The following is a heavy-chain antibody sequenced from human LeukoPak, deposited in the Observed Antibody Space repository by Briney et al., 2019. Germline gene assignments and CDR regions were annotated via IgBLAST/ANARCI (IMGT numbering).Heavy chain of an antibody. D-gene: IGHD2-2*01. CDR1: GFTFSSYW. CDR3: ARTSSITCYDY. J-gene: IGHJ4*02. CDR2: IRGDGSEK. V-gene: IGHV3-7*03. Sequence: SGGSLRLSGAASGFTFSSYWMTWVRQAPGKGLEWVANIRGDGSEKKYVDSVKGRFTISRDNAKNSLYLQMDNLRAEDTAMYYCARTSSITCYDYWGRGTLVTVSS.